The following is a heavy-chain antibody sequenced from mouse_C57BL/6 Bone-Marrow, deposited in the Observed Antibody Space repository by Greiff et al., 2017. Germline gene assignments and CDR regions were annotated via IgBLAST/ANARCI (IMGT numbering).Heavy chain of an antibody. Sequence: VQLQQSGPELVKPGASVKIPCKASGYTFTDYNMDWVKQSHGKSLEWIGDINPNNGGTIYNQKFKGKATLTVDKSSSTAYMELRSLTSEDTAVYYCAIVGYDYLDYWGQGTTLTVSS. J-gene: IGHJ2*01. V-gene: IGHV1-18*01. D-gene: IGHD2-12*01. CDR3: AIVGYDYLDY. CDR2: INPNNGGT. CDR1: GYTFTDYN.